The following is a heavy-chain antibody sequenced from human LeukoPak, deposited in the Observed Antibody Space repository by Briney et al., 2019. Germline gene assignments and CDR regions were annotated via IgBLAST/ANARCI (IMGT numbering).Heavy chain of an antibody. CDR2: MNPNSGNT. CDR3: ARDGSAYYDILTGKKAPSWFDP. CDR1: GYTFTSYD. D-gene: IGHD3-9*01. V-gene: IGHV1-8*03. Sequence: ASVKVSCKASGYTFTSYDINWVRQATGQGLEWMGWMNPNSGNTGYAQKFQGRVTITTDTSTSTAYMELRSLRSDDTAVYYCARDGSAYYDILTGKKAPSWFDPWGQGTLVTVSS. J-gene: IGHJ5*02.